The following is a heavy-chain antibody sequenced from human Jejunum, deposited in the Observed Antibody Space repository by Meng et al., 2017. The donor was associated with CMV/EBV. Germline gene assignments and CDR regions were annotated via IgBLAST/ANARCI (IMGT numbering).Heavy chain of an antibody. V-gene: IGHV3-7*01. CDR2: ISPDGNNK. Sequence: CAASAFTFTNYWMAWVRQPPGRGLEWVANISPDGNNKHYVGSVEGRFSISRDSAKNSLDLQMNGLRGEDTAVYYCVGSLFAGPFDFWGRGTLVTVSS. J-gene: IGHJ4*02. D-gene: IGHD3-10*01. CDR3: VGSLFAGPFDF. CDR1: AFTFTNYW.